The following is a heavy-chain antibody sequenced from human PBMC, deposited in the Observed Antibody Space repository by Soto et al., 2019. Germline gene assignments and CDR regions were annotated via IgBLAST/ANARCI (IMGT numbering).Heavy chain of an antibody. CDR3: ASSTVTPEYLQH. CDR2: VYYRGRT. V-gene: IGHV4-59*08. Sequence: SETLSLTCTVSGGSISSYYWSWIRQPPGKGLEWIGYVYYRGRTNYNPSLESRVTISVDTSKNQFNLKLSSVTAADTAVYYCASSTVTPEYLQHWGEGTLATVS. J-gene: IGHJ1*01. D-gene: IGHD4-17*01. CDR1: GGSISSYY.